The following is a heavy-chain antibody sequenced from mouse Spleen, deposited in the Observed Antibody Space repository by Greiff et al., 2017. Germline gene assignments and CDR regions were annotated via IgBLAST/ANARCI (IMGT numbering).Heavy chain of an antibody. CDR2: ISYDGSN. V-gene: IGHV3-6*02. CDR3: ARGWDRPFDY. D-gene: IGHD4-1*01. CDR1: GYSITSGYY. Sequence: VQLKESGPGLVKPSQSLSLTCSVTGYSITSGYYWNWIRQFPGNKLEWMGYISYDGSNNYNPSLKNRISITRDTSKNQFFLKLNSVTTEDTATYYCARGWDRPFDYWGQGTTLTVSS. J-gene: IGHJ2*01.